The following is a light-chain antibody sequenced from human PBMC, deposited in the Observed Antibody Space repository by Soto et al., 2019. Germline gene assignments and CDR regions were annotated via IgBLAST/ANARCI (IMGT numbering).Light chain of an antibody. V-gene: IGKV1-33*01. Sequence: DIQMTQSPSSLSASVGDRVTITCQASQDIAIYLNWYQQKPGKAHKLLISAASTLETGVPSRFSGSVSETDFTFTISGLQPEDIATYYCQQYDNVPLTFGGGTKVEI. CDR3: QQYDNVPLT. CDR2: AAS. J-gene: IGKJ4*01. CDR1: QDIAIY.